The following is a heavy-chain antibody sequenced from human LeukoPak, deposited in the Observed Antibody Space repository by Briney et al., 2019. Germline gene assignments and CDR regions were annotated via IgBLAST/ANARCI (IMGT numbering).Heavy chain of an antibody. D-gene: IGHD2-21*01. V-gene: IGHV5-51*01. CDR1: GYSFTSYW. CDR2: IYPGDYDT. CDR3: ATPYCGGDCYNKIDAFDI. Sequence: GESLKISSKGSGYSFTSYWIGWVRRMPGKGLEWMGIIYPGDYDTRYSPSFQGQVTISADKSISTAYLQWSSLKASDTAMYYCATPYCGGDCYNKIDAFDIWGQGTMVTVSS. J-gene: IGHJ3*02.